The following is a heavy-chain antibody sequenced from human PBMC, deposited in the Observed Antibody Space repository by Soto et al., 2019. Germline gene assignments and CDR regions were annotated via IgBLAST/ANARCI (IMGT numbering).Heavy chain of an antibody. J-gene: IGHJ4*02. CDR3: ARDRMVRDYYGSGSYYNRPYYFDY. CDR1: GGTFSSYA. Sequence: GASVKVSCKASGGTFSSYAISWVRQAPGQGLEWMGGIIPIFGTANYAQKFQGRVTITADESTSTAYMELSSLRSEDTAVYYCARDRMVRDYYGSGSYYNRPYYFDYWGQGTLVTVSS. D-gene: IGHD3-10*01. CDR2: IIPIFGTA. V-gene: IGHV1-69*13.